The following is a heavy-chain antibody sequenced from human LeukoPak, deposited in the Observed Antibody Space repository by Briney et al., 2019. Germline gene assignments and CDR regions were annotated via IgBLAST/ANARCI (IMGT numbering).Heavy chain of an antibody. CDR3: TRASYDSMDGIDY. J-gene: IGHJ4*02. V-gene: IGHV3-49*04. CDR2: IRSKAYGGTT. Sequence: PGGSLRLSCTASGFTFGDYAMSWVRQAPGKGLEWVGFIRSKAYGGTTGYAASVKGRFTISRDDSKSIAYLQMNSLKTEDTAVYYCTRASYDSMDGIDYWGQGTLVTVSS. CDR1: GFTFGDYA. D-gene: IGHD3-22*01.